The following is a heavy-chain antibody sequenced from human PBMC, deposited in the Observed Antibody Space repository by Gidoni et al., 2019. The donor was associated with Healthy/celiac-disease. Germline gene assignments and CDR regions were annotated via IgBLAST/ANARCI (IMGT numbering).Heavy chain of an antibody. CDR2: ISGSGGST. D-gene: IGHD6-13*01. J-gene: IGHJ3*02. CDR3: AKEGDSSSHDAFDI. Sequence: FCSYAMSWVRQAPGKGLEWVSAISGSGGSTYYADSVKGRFTISRDNSKNTLYLQMNSLRAEDTAVYYCAKEGDSSSHDAFDIWGQGTMVTVSS. CDR1: FCSYA. V-gene: IGHV3-23*01.